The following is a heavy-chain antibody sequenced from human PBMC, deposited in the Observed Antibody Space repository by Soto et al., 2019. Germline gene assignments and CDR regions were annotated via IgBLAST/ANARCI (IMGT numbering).Heavy chain of an antibody. CDR3: AKDPGLWSSGKYY. V-gene: IGHV3-33*06. CDR1: GFTFSSYG. D-gene: IGHD6-19*01. CDR2: IWYDGSNK. Sequence: GGSLRLSCAASGFTFSSYGMHWVRQAPGKGLEWVAVIWYDGSNKYYADSVKGRFTISRDNSKNTLYLQMNSLRAEDTAVYYCAKDPGLWSSGKYYWGQGTLVTVSS. J-gene: IGHJ4*02.